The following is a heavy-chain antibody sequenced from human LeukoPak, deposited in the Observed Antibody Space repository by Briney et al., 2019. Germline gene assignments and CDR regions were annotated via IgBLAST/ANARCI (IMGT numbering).Heavy chain of an antibody. CDR1: AFTFEDYG. CDR3: AKGRGITGTTFDFDY. D-gene: IGHD1/OR15-1a*01. Sequence: GGSLRLSCAASAFTFEDYGMSWVRQAPGKGLEWVSGINWSGGNTGYADSVTGRFTISRDNAKKSLYLQMNSLRAEDTALYYCAKGRGITGTTFDFDYWGQGTLVTVSS. J-gene: IGHJ4*02. V-gene: IGHV3-20*04. CDR2: INWSGGNT.